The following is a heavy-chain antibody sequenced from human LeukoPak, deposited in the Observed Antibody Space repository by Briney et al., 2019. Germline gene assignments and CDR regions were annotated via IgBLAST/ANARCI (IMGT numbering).Heavy chain of an antibody. CDR3: AELGITMIGGV. J-gene: IGHJ6*04. D-gene: IGHD3-10*02. CDR1: GFTFSNYA. V-gene: IGHV3-23*01. Sequence: PGGSLRLSCAASGFTFSNYAMSWVRQAPGKGLEWVSTISSGGSTYYADSVKGRFTISRDNSKNTLYLQMNSLRAEDTAVYYCAELGITMIGGVWGKGTTVTISS. CDR2: ISSGGST.